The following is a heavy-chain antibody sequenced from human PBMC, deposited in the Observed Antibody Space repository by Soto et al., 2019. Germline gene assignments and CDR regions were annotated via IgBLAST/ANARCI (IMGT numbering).Heavy chain of an antibody. D-gene: IGHD2-15*01. J-gene: IGHJ4*02. CDR3: AKRATTVPTPGNYFDF. V-gene: IGHV3-23*01. Sequence: EVQLLESGGDLVQPGGSLRLSCVASGFSFTDYSMTWVRQAPGRGLEWVSTLTGIGTTFYADSVKGRFTISRDNSKNTLALQMNRLRTEDKALYYCAKRATTVPTPGNYFDFWGQGTLVTVSS. CDR2: LTGIGTT. CDR1: GFSFTDYS.